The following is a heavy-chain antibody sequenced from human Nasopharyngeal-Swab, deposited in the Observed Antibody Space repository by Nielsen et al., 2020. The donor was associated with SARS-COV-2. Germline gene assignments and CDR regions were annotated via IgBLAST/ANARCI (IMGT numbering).Heavy chain of an antibody. CDR3: ARDHGSWYRSFDY. Sequence: WIRQPPGKGLEWVSYISSSGSTIYYADSVKGRFTISRDNAKNSLYLQMNSLRAEDTAVYYCARDHGSWYRSFDYWGQGTLVTVSS. D-gene: IGHD6-13*01. CDR2: ISSSGSTI. J-gene: IGHJ4*02. V-gene: IGHV3-11*04.